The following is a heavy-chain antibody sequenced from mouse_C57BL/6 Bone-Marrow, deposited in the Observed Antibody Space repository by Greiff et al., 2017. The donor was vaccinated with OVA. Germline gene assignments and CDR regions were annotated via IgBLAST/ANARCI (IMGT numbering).Heavy chain of an antibody. Sequence: QVQLQQSGPGLVAPSQSLSITCTVSGFSLTSYGVDWVRQSPGKGLEWLGVIWGVGSTNYNSALKSRLSISKDNSKSQVFLKMNSLQTDDTAMYYCARSQLGVLFAYWGQGTLVTVSA. CDR3: ARSQLGVLFAY. V-gene: IGHV2-6*01. D-gene: IGHD4-1*02. CDR1: GFSLTSYG. J-gene: IGHJ3*01. CDR2: IWGVGST.